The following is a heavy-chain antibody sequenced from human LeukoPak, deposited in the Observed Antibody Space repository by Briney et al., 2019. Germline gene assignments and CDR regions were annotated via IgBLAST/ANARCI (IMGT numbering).Heavy chain of an antibody. CDR3: AKWGDYDILTGYYVSDF. Sequence: ASLRLSFAASGFLFRNYAMGWVRPAPGKGLEWVSAITGSGDTTYYADSVKGRFTISRDNSKNTLYVEMNTLRAEDTAVYYCAKWGDYDILTGYYVSDFWGQGTLVTVSS. D-gene: IGHD3-9*01. CDR2: ITGSGDTT. J-gene: IGHJ4*02. V-gene: IGHV3-23*01. CDR1: GFLFRNYA.